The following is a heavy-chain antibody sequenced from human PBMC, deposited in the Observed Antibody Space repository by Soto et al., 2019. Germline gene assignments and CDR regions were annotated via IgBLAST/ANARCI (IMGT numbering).Heavy chain of an antibody. CDR1: GDSVTNGFY. D-gene: IGHD2-15*01. Sequence: PSETLSLTCTVSGDSVTNGFYWGWIRQSAGQGLEWLGTVYPSGNTYYNPSVRGRVSMSIDPSKNQFSLSLTSVTAADTARYFCVGYNASHNWFEPWAREPWSPSPQ. J-gene: IGHJ5*02. V-gene: IGHV4-38-2*02. CDR3: VGYNASHNWFEP. CDR2: VYPSGNT.